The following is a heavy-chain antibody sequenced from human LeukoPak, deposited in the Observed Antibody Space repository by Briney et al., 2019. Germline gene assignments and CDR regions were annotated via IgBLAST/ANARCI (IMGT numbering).Heavy chain of an antibody. V-gene: IGHV1-2*02. CDR2: INPHSGVT. J-gene: IGHJ5*02. D-gene: IGHD4-23*01. Sequence: GASVKVSCKTSGFTFTDYYIHWVRLAPGQGLEWMGYINPHSGVTSFPQRFRGRVTLTTDTSISAAYMDLSSLTSDDTAIYYCVREGNQVLTKNSDLWGQGALVTVSS. CDR1: GFTFTDYY. CDR3: VREGNQVLTKNSDL.